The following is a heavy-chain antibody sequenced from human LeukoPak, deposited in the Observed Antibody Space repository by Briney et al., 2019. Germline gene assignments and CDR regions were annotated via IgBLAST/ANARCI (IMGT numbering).Heavy chain of an antibody. D-gene: IGHD2-2*01. CDR2: ISAYNGNT. CDR3: AGYCSSTSCYDNDAFDI. CDR1: GYTFTSYG. V-gene: IGHV1-18*01. Sequence: ASVKVSCKASGYTFTSYGISWVRQAPGQGLEWMGWISAYNGNTNYAQKLQGRVTMTTDTSTSTAYMELSSLRSEDTAVYYCAGYCSSTSCYDNDAFDIWGKGTMVTVSS. J-gene: IGHJ3*02.